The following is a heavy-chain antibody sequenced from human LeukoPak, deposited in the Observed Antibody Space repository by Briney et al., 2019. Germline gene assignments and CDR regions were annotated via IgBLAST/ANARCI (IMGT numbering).Heavy chain of an antibody. J-gene: IGHJ5*02. D-gene: IGHD3-10*02. CDR1: GGSISSSSYY. V-gene: IGHV4-39*01. CDR3: ARSSCSGSYYNRVFDP. CDR2: IYYSGST. Sequence: PSETLSLTCTVSGGSISSSSYYWGWIRQPPGKGLEWIGSIYYSGSTYYNPSLKSRVTISVDTSKNQFSLKLSSVTAADTAVYYCARSSCSGSYYNRVFDPWGQGSLVTVSS.